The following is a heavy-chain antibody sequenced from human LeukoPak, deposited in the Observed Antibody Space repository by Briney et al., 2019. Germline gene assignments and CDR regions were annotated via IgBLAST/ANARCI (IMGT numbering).Heavy chain of an antibody. Sequence: GASVKVSCKASGYSFTSYGISWVRQAPGQGLEWMGWISAYNGNTNYGQKFQNRVTVTTDTPTSTAYMDLRSLRSDDTAIYYCARDRPGRYYGSGRYYNPPDYWGQGTLVIVSS. D-gene: IGHD3-10*01. J-gene: IGHJ4*02. CDR1: GYSFTSYG. V-gene: IGHV1-18*01. CDR3: ARDRPGRYYGSGRYYNPPDY. CDR2: ISAYNGNT.